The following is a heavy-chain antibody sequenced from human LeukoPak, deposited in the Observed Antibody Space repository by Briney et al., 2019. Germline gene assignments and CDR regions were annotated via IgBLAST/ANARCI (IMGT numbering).Heavy chain of an antibody. J-gene: IGHJ4*02. D-gene: IGHD1-1*01. V-gene: IGHV3-30*03. CDR2: ISYDGSNK. Sequence: HPGGSLRLPCAASRLTFRHYRMHWVPQPPGKALEWLAIISYDGSNKYYADSVRGRFTISKDNSQNTLYLQMNSLRAEDTAVYYCASHRGDYATGYFDYWGQGTLVTVSS. CDR3: ASHRGDYATGYFDY. CDR1: RLTFRHYR.